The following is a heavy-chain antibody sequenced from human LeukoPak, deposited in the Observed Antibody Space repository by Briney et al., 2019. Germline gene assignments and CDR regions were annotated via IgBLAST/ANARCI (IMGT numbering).Heavy chain of an antibody. J-gene: IGHJ5*02. CDR1: GGSFSGYY. CDR3: ARGLRVRSWFDP. V-gene: IGHV4-34*01. Sequence: SETLSLTCAVYGGSFSGYYWSWIRQPPGKGLEWIGEINHSGSTNYNPSLKSRVTISVDTSKNQFSLKPSSVTAADTAVYYCARGLRVRSWFDPWGQGTLVTVSS. D-gene: IGHD4-17*01. CDR2: INHSGST.